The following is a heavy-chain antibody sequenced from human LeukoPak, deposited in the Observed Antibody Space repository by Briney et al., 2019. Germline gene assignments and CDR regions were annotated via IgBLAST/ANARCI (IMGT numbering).Heavy chain of an antibody. CDR2: TSGRGGST. D-gene: IGHD2-21*01. Sequence: WGSLRLSCAASGFTFTNYAMSWVRQAPGKGLEWVSATSGRGGSTYYPDSVKGRFTISRDNSNNTLYLQMNSLRAEDTAVYYCAKDWTMIPGGDSSFDPWGQGTLVTASS. CDR3: AKDWTMIPGGDSSFDP. V-gene: IGHV3-23*01. CDR1: GFTFTNYA. J-gene: IGHJ5*02.